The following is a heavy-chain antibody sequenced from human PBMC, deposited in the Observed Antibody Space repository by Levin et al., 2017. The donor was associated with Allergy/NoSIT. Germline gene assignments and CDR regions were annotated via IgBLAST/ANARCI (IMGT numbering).Heavy chain of an antibody. Sequence: TLSLTCTVSGASISSTSYHWGWIRQPPGKGLEWIANFYYSGNTYYSPSLKSRLTISVDTSKNQFSLNLRSVTAADTAVYYCANTVTTSAGSGGGFDLWGQGTLVTVSS. D-gene: IGHD4-11*01. CDR3: ANTVTTSAGSGGGFDL. CDR2: FYYSGNT. V-gene: IGHV4-39*01. CDR1: GASISSTSYH. J-gene: IGHJ4*02.